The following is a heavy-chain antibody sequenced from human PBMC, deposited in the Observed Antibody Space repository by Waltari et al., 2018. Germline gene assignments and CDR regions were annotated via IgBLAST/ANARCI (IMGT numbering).Heavy chain of an antibody. CDR1: GYTFTSYA. J-gene: IGHJ6*02. V-gene: IGHV1-3*01. CDR2: INAGNGNT. CDR3: AAHYSSVLYYYGMDV. D-gene: IGHD6-19*01. Sequence: QVQLVQSGAEVKKPGASVKVSCKASGYTFTSYAMHWVRQAPGQRLEWMGWINAGNGNTKYSQKLQGRVTITRDTSASTAYMELSSLRSEDTAVYYCAAHYSSVLYYYGMDVWGQGTTVTVSS.